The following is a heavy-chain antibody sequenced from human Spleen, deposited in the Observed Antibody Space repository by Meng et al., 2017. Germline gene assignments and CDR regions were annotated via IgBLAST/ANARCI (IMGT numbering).Heavy chain of an antibody. J-gene: IGHJ4*02. Sequence: GESLKISCAASGFTFSSYGMGWVRQAPGKGLEWVSALSGSGGSTYYADSVKGRFTISRDNSKNTLYLQMNSLTAEDTALYYCARAVTMVRGVDYFDYWGQGTLVTVSS. CDR3: ARAVTMVRGVDYFDY. V-gene: IGHV3-23*01. D-gene: IGHD3-10*01. CDR2: LSGSGGST. CDR1: GFTFSSYG.